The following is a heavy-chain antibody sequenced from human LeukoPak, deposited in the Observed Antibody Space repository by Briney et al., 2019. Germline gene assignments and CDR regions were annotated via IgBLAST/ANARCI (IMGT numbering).Heavy chain of an antibody. V-gene: IGHV3-7*01. CDR2: IKQDESEK. CDR1: GFTFNNYW. J-gene: IGHJ4*02. Sequence: PGGSLRLSCEASGFTFNNYWMSWFRQAPGKGLEWVANIKQDESEKNYVDSVKGRFTISRDNVRNSLYLQMNSLRVEDTAVYYCARDGDGDYVFSYYFDYWGQGTLVTVSS. CDR3: ARDGDGDYVFSYYFDY. D-gene: IGHD4-17*01.